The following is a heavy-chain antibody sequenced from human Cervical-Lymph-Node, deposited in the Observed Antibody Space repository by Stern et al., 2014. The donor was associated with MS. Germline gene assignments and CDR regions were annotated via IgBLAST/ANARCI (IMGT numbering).Heavy chain of an antibody. CDR1: GGSISSYY. J-gene: IGHJ6*02. CDR3: VRDNGSGALTSQYYYYGLDV. Sequence: QVQLVESGPGLVKPSETLSLTCTVSGGSISSYYWTWIRQSPGKGLEWIGYIYSRGSTNYNPSLESRVSISVDTSKNQLSLNLSSVTAADTAVYYCVRDNGSGALTSQYYYYGLDVWGQGTTVTVSS. V-gene: IGHV4-59*01. CDR2: IYSRGST. D-gene: IGHD3-10*01.